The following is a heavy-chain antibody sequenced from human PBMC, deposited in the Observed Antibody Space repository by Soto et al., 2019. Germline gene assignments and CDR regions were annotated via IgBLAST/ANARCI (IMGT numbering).Heavy chain of an antibody. CDR1: GYSFSAYY. D-gene: IGHD4-17*01. J-gene: IGHJ6*03. V-gene: IGHV1-2*04. CDR3: ARESGGTTATLDYYYFYMDV. Sequence: QVQLVQSGAEVKKPGASVRVSCKASGYSFSAYYIHWMRQAPGQGLEWMGWINPNSGGTKFAQKFQGWVTMHRDTSISTAYMELSRLKSDDTAVYFCARESGGTTATLDYYYFYMDVWGKGTTVTVSS. CDR2: INPNSGGT.